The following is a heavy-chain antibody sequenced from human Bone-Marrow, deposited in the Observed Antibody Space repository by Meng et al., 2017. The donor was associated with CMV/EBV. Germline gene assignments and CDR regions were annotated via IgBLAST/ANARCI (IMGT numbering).Heavy chain of an antibody. CDR3: ARIQGGARKYYYYYYGIDV. V-gene: IGHV4-34*01. D-gene: IGHD3-16*01. CDR2: INHSGST. Sequence: SETLSLTCAVYGGSFSGYYWSWIRQPPGKGLEWIGEINHSGSTNYNPSLKSRVTISVDTSKHQFSLKLSSVTAADTAVYYCARIQGGARKYYYYYYGIDVSGQGTKVTVSS. CDR1: GGSFSGYY. J-gene: IGHJ6*02.